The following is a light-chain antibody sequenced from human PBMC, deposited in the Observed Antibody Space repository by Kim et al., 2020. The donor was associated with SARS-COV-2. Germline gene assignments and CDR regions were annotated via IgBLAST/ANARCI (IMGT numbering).Light chain of an antibody. J-gene: IGKJ1*01. V-gene: IGKV3-20*01. CDR2: GAS. Sequence: LSLSPGERATLSCRASQSVGNSLAWYQHKPGQSPRLLIYGASSRATGIPDRFSGSGSGTDFTLTISRLEPEDFAVYYCQHYGDAPWTFGQGTKVDIK. CDR3: QHYGDAPWT. CDR1: QSVGNS.